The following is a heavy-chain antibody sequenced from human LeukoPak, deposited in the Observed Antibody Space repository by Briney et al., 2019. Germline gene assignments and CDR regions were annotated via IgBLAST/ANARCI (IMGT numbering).Heavy chain of an antibody. Sequence: GGSLRLSCAASGFTFDDYAMHWVRQAPGKGLEWVSRISWNSGSIAYADSVRGRVTISRDNANNSLYLQMNSLRAEDTALYYCAKDMWPSGDYRHYAGSFDIWGQGTMVAVSS. J-gene: IGHJ3*02. V-gene: IGHV3-9*01. CDR1: GFTFDDYA. D-gene: IGHD3-10*01. CDR2: ISWNSGSI. CDR3: AKDMWPSGDYRHYAGSFDI.